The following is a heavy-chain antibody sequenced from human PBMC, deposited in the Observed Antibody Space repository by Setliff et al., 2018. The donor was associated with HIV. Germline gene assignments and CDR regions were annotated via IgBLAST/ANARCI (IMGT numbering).Heavy chain of an antibody. Sequence: GGSLRLSCAASGFTFSGYWMHWVRQAPGKGLEWVALIWYDGSHETYADSVRGRFSIPRDNSKNTLYLQMDSLRPEDTAVYYCARVCPPVRYNFWSGYYPKAGYFDYWGQGALVTVSS. CDR2: IWYDGSHE. D-gene: IGHD3-3*01. CDR3: ARVCPPVRYNFWSGYYPKAGYFDY. V-gene: IGHV3-33*08. CDR1: GFTFSGYW. J-gene: IGHJ4*02.